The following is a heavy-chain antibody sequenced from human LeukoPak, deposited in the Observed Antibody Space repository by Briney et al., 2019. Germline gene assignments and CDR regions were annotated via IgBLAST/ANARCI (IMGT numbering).Heavy chain of an antibody. CDR2: INPKSGGT. Sequence: ASVKVSCKASGYTFTDYFIHWVRQAPGQGLEWMGWINPKSGGTYYAQNFQGRVTMTRDTSISTAYMELSRLRSDDTAVYYCARATNYGLDAFDIWGQGTMVTVSS. J-gene: IGHJ3*02. D-gene: IGHD3-10*01. CDR3: ARATNYGLDAFDI. CDR1: GYTFTDYF. V-gene: IGHV1-2*02.